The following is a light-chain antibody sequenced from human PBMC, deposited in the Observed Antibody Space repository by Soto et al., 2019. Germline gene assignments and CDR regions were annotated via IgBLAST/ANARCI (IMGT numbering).Light chain of an antibody. CDR1: QGISSS. CDR2: AAS. CDR3: QQLNTYPHT. Sequence: DIQLTQSPSFLSASVGDRVTITCRASQGISSSLAWFQQKPGKAPKPLIYAASTLQSRVPSRFSGSGSGTDFTLTISSLQPEDFATYYCQQLNTYPHTFGQGTKLEIK. V-gene: IGKV1-9*01. J-gene: IGKJ2*01.